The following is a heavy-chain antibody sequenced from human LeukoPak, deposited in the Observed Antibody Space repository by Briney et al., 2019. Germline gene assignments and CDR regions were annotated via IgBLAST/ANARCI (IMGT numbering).Heavy chain of an antibody. D-gene: IGHD5-12*01. CDR2: VFDSGST. CDR1: GGSISRTSYY. Sequence: SETLSLTCNVSGGSISRTSYYWDWIRQPPGKGLEWIGNVFDSGSTHYNPSLKSRVTISVDTSKNQFSLRLSSVTAADTAVYYCARHTRPGHSGYENAFDIWGQGTMVTVSS. J-gene: IGHJ3*02. CDR3: ARHTRPGHSGYENAFDI. V-gene: IGHV4-39*01.